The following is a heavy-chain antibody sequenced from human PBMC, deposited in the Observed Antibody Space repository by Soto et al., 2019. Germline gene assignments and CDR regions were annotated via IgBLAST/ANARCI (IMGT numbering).Heavy chain of an antibody. Sequence: QPGGSLRLSCAASGFTFSSYDMHWVRQAPGKSLEWVSAIGTAGDTYYPGSVKGRFTISRENAKNSLYLQMNSLRAGDTAVYYCARGPVSGGSWWWFDPWGQGT. CDR2: IGTAGDT. D-gene: IGHD2-15*01. V-gene: IGHV3-13*01. CDR3: ARGPVSGGSWWWFDP. J-gene: IGHJ5*02. CDR1: GFTFSSYD.